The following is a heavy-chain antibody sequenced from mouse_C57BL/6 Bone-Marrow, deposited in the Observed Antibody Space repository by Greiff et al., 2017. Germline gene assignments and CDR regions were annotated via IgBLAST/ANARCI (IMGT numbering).Heavy chain of an antibody. V-gene: IGHV1-59*01. CDR1: GYTFTSYW. J-gene: IGHJ3*01. D-gene: IGHD1-1*02. Sequence: QVQLQQPGAELVRPGTSVKLSCKASGYTFTSYWMHWVKQRPGQGLEWIGVIDPSDSYTNYNQKFKGKATLTVDTSSSTAYMQLSSLTSEDSAVYYCARYGPFAYWGQGTLVTVSA. CDR3: ARYGPFAY. CDR2: IDPSDSYT.